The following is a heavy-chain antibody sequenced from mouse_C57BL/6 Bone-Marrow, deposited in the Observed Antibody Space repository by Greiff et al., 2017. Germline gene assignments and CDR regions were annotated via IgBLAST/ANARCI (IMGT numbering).Heavy chain of an antibody. D-gene: IGHD2-3*01. V-gene: IGHV5-16*01. CDR3: ARGGWLHWAMDY. CDR2: INYDGSST. Sequence: DVKLVESEGGLVQPGSSMKLSCTASGFTFSDYYMAWVRQVPEKGLEWVANINYDGSSTYYLDSLKSRFIISRDNAKNILYLQMSSLKSEDTATYYCARGGWLHWAMDYWGQGTSVTVSS. CDR1: GFTFSDYY. J-gene: IGHJ4*01.